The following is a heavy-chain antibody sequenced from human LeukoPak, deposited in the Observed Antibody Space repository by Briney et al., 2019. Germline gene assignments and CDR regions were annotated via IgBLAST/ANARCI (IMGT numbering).Heavy chain of an antibody. CDR3: AREVDSSSD. D-gene: IGHD6-13*01. Sequence: GASVKVSCKASGYTFTGYYMHWVRQAPGQGLEWMGWINPDSGGTNYVQKFQGRVTMTRDTSTSTVYMELSSLRSEDTAVYYCAREVDSSSDWGQGTLVTVSS. J-gene: IGHJ4*02. CDR2: INPDSGGT. CDR1: GYTFTGYY. V-gene: IGHV1-2*02.